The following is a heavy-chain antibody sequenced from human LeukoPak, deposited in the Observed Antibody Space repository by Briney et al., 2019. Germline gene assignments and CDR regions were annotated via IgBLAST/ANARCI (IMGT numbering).Heavy chain of an antibody. V-gene: IGHV3-11*01. CDR3: ARDPIQLWSFDY. Sequence: GSLRLSCAASGFTFSDYFMTWIRQAPGKGLEWVSYISSSGSTIYYSDSVKGRFTISRDNAKNSLYLQMNSLRPEDTAVYYCARDPIQLWSFDYWGQGTLVTVSS. J-gene: IGHJ4*02. D-gene: IGHD5-18*01. CDR1: GFTFSDYF. CDR2: ISSSGSTI.